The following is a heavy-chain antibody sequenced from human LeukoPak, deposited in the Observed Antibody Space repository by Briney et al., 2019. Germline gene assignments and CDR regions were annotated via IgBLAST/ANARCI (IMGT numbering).Heavy chain of an antibody. V-gene: IGHV3-66*02. Sequence: GGSLRLSCAASGFTFSSYAMTWVRQAPGKGLEWVSVIYSGGSTYYADSVKGRFTISRDNSKNTLYLQMNSLRAEDTAVYYCARETLQHWGQGTLVTVSS. J-gene: IGHJ1*01. CDR2: IYSGGST. CDR3: ARETLQH. CDR1: GFTFSSYA.